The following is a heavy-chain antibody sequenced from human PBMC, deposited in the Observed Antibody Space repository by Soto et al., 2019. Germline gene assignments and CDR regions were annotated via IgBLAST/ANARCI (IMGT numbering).Heavy chain of an antibody. CDR1: GYTFTRYA. CDR2: INAFPCNT. J-gene: IGHJ5*02. CDR3: ARESGLGIQLWLRWFDP. Sequence: SVKVSCPSSGYTFTRYAMHWVRQAPGQRLEWMGWINAFPCNTKYSQKFQGRVIITRDTSASTAYMELSSLRSEDTAVYYCARESGLGIQLWLRWFDPWGQGTLVTVSS. D-gene: IGHD5-18*01. V-gene: IGHV1-3*01.